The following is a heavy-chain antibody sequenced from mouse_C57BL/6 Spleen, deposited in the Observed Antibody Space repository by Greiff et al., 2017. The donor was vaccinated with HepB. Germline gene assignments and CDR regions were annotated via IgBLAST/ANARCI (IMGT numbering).Heavy chain of an antibody. CDR1: GFTFSSYA. V-gene: IGHV5-4*01. CDR3: ARDYYYGSSWYFDV. J-gene: IGHJ1*03. Sequence: EVKLMESGGGLVKPGGSLKLSCAASGFTFSSYAMSWVRQTPEKRLEWVATISDGGSYTYYPDNVKGRFTISRDNAKNNLYLQMSHLKSEDTAMYYCARDYYYGSSWYFDVWGTGTTVTVSS. D-gene: IGHD1-1*01. CDR2: ISDGGSYT.